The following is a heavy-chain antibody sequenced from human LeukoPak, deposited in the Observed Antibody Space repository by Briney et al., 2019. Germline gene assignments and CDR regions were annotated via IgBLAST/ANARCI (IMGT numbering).Heavy chain of an antibody. CDR2: ISAYNGNT. V-gene: IGHV1-18*01. Sequence: AASVTVSCKASGYTFTSYGITWVRLAPGQGLEWMGWISAYNGNTNYAQMFQGRVIMTTDTSTNTAYMELRSLRADDTAMYYCARDPSYDSSGYPNWFDPWGQGTLVTVSS. CDR1: GYTFTSYG. J-gene: IGHJ5*02. D-gene: IGHD3-22*01. CDR3: ARDPSYDSSGYPNWFDP.